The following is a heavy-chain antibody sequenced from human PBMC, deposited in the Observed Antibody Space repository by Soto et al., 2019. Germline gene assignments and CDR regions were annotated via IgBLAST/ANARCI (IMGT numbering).Heavy chain of an antibody. V-gene: IGHV3-7*01. D-gene: IGHD1-1*01. CDR1: GFSFSRYW. CDR2: IKRDGSEK. J-gene: IGHJ2*01. Sequence: EVQLVESGGGLVQPGGSLRLSCAASGFSFSRYWMSWVRQAPGKGLERVANIKRDGSEKYYVDSVKGRFTISRDNAKNSLYLQFTSLRAEDTAVYYCVRIDTTVGVYWYFVLWGRGTLVTVSS. CDR3: VRIDTTVGVYWYFVL.